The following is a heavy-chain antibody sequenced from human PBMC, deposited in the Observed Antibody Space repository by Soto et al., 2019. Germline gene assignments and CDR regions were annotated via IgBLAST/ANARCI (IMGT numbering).Heavy chain of an antibody. Sequence: QVQLVQSGAEVKKPGSSVKVSCKASGGTFRTYAISWVRQAPGQGLEWMGVIIPIFGKANYAQKFQGRVSITADESTSTAYMELRSLRSEDTAVYYCARVSADNTAMAHPYDYCGQGTLVTFSS. V-gene: IGHV1-69*01. CDR1: GGTFRTYA. J-gene: IGHJ4*02. CDR3: ARVSADNTAMAHPYDY. CDR2: IIPIFGKA. D-gene: IGHD5-18*01.